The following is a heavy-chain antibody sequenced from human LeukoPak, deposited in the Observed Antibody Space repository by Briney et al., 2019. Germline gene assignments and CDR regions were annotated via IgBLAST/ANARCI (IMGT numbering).Heavy chain of an antibody. D-gene: IGHD3-10*01. J-gene: IGHJ6*04. V-gene: IGHV3-21*01. Sequence: GGSLRLSCAASGFTFSDYNMNWVRQAPGKGLEWVSSISRSSYYIYYTDSVKGRFTISRDNAKNSLYLQMNSLRAEDTAVYYCARDIPVRMHLWFGLDVWGRGTTVTVSS. CDR3: ARDIPVRMHLWFGLDV. CDR2: ISRSSYYI. CDR1: GFTFSDYN.